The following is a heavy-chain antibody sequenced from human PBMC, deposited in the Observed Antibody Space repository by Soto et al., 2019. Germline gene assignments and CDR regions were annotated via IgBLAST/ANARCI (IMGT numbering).Heavy chain of an antibody. CDR1: GYTFTNYY. V-gene: IGHV1-46*03. CDR3: AREAVIQSIDDFDM. D-gene: IGHD2-21*01. Sequence: ASVKVSCTASGYTFTNYYMHRVQQAPGQGLEWMGIINPSGGPTSYAQKFQGRVTMTRDKYTSTVYMELSSLRSELTAVYFCAREAVIQSIDDFDMWGQGTMETV. J-gene: IGHJ3*02. CDR2: INPSGGPT.